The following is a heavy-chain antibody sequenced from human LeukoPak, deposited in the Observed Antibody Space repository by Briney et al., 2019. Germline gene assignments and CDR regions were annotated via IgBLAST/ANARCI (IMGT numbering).Heavy chain of an antibody. CDR3: ARAQYCGGDCYWSFDY. CDR1: GFIISNYN. CDR2: ISGSSTTI. Sequence: GGFLRLSCAASGFIISNYNMNWVRQAPGKGLEWVSYISGSSTTIYYADSVKGRFTISRDNAKNSLYLQMNSLRDEDTAVYYCARAQYCGGDCYWSFDYWGQGTLVTVSS. J-gene: IGHJ4*02. V-gene: IGHV3-48*02. D-gene: IGHD2-21*02.